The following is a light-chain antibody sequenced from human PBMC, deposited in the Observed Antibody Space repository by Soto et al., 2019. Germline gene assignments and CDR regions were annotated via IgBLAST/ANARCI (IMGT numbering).Light chain of an antibody. CDR2: GAS. J-gene: IGKJ1*01. CDR3: QQYGSSPPGWT. Sequence: EIVLTQSPGTLSLSPGERATLSCRASQSVSSSYLAWYQQKPGQAPRLLIYGASSRATGIPDRFSGSGFGTDFTLTISRLEPEDFAVYYCQQYGSSPPGWTFGQGTKVDIK. V-gene: IGKV3-20*01. CDR1: QSVSSSY.